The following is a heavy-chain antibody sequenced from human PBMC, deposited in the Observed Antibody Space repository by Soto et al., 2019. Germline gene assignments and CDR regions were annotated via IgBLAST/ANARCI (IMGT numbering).Heavy chain of an antibody. J-gene: IGHJ4*02. D-gene: IGHD3-22*01. CDR2: ISGSGGST. V-gene: IGHV3-23*01. Sequence: EVQLLESGGGLVQPGGSLRLSCAASGFTFSSYAMSWVRQAPGKGLEWVSAISGSGGSTDYADSVKGRFTISRDNSKNTLYLQMNSLRAEDTAVYYCAKDLTVDSSGYRRGYFDYWGQGTLVTVSS. CDR3: AKDLTVDSSGYRRGYFDY. CDR1: GFTFSSYA.